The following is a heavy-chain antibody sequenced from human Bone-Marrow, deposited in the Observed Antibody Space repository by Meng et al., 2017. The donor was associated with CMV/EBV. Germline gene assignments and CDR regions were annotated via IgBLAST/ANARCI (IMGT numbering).Heavy chain of an antibody. J-gene: IGHJ6*02. CDR3: ARDMRFLLSPYYGMDD. Sequence: GGSLRLSCAASGFTFSSYAMSWVRQAPGKGLEWVSAISGSGGSTSYADSVKGRFTISRDNAKNTLYLQMNSLRAEDTAVYYCARDMRFLLSPYYGMDDWGQGTTVTVSS. D-gene: IGHD2-2*01. CDR1: GFTFSSYA. CDR2: ISGSGGST. V-gene: IGHV3-23*01.